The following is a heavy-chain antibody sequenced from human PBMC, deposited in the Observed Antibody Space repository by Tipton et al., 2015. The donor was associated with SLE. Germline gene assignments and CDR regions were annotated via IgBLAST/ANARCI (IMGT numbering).Heavy chain of an antibody. CDR3: TDHDAFDS. CDR2: ISSTGSSL. Sequence: SLRLSCSASGFTFNTYEMNWVRQAPGKGLEWVSYISSTGSSLYYADSVKGRFTISRDNANNSLYLQMNSLRTEDTAVYYCTDHDAFDSWGQGTSVTVSS. J-gene: IGHJ3*02. CDR1: GFTFNTYE. V-gene: IGHV3-48*03.